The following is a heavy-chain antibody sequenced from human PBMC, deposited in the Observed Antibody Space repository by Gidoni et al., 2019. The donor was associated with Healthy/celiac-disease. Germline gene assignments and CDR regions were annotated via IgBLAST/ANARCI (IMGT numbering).Heavy chain of an antibody. D-gene: IGHD3-3*01. CDR2: IYYSGST. Sequence: QLQLQESGPGLVKPSETLSLTCTVSGGSISSSSYYWGWIRQPPGKGLEWIGSIYYSGSTYYNPSLKSRVTISVDTSKNQFSLKLSSVTAADTAVYYCAGQTYYDFWSGYYTTAYFDYWGQGTLVTVSS. CDR3: AGQTYYDFWSGYYTTAYFDY. J-gene: IGHJ4*02. CDR1: GGSISSSSYY. V-gene: IGHV4-39*01.